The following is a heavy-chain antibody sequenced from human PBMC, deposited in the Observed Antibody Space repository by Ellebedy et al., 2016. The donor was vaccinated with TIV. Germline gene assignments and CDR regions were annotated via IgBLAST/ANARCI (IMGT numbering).Heavy chain of an antibody. Sequence: GESLKISCAASGFTFSSYSMNWVRQAPGKGLEWASYINSRNSSTSYADSVKGRFTISRDNAKNSLYLQMNSLRAEDTAVYYCARDLDLFIGYFDYWGQGTLVSVSS. CDR2: INSRNSST. CDR3: ARDLDLFIGYFDY. CDR1: GFTFSSYS. V-gene: IGHV3-48*01. J-gene: IGHJ4*02. D-gene: IGHD3-9*01.